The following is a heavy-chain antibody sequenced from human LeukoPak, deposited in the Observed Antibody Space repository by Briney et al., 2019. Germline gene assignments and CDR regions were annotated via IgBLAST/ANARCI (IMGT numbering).Heavy chain of an antibody. V-gene: IGHV3-33*01. CDR2: IWYDGSNK. CDR3: ARDSGRGYSYGYNY. Sequence: GSLRLSCAASGFTFSSYGMHWVRQAPGKGLEWVAVIWYDGSNKYYADSVKGRFTISRDNSKNTLYLQMNSLRAEDTAVYYCARDSGRGYSYGYNYWGQGTLVTVSS. J-gene: IGHJ4*02. CDR1: GFTFSSYG. D-gene: IGHD5-18*01.